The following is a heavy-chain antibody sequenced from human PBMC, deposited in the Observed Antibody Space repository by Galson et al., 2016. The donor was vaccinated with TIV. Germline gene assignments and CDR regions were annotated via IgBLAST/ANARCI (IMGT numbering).Heavy chain of an antibody. J-gene: IGHJ5*02. CDR2: ITSSSDTI. V-gene: IGHV3-48*04. CDR3: ASARSITVFGVIRRGWFGP. Sequence: SLRLSCAASGFSFSIHSMHWVRQAPGKGLEWVSYITSSSDTIYYTDSVKGRFTISRDNAKNSLYLQMNSLRAEDTAVYYCASARSITVFGVIRRGWFGPWGQGTLVTVSS. D-gene: IGHD3-3*01. CDR1: GFSFSIHS.